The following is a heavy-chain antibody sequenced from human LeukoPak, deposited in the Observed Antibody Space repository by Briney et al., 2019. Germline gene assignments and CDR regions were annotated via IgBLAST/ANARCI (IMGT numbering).Heavy chain of an antibody. Sequence: PGGSLRLSCAASGFTFSSYEMNWVRQAPGKGLEWVSYISSSGSTIDYADSVKGRFTISRDNAKNSLYLQMNSLRAEDTAVYYCARGKYSSGWFDYWGQGTLVTVSS. CDR1: GFTFSSYE. CDR3: ARGKYSSGWFDY. D-gene: IGHD6-19*01. V-gene: IGHV3-48*03. J-gene: IGHJ4*02. CDR2: ISSSGSTI.